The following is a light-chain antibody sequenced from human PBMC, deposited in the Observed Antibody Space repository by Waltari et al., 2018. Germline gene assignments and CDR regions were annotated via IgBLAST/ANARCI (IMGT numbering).Light chain of an antibody. CDR3: SSPSTNNVFV. J-gene: IGLJ2*01. CDR2: DVN. CDR1: SGDIGGSDF. Sequence: QSALTQPPSVSASPGQSITLPCTGTSGDIGGSDFVSWYPHHPGRAPKVLIFDVNHRPSGIPDRFSGSKSGNTASLTISGLQAEDDADYYCSSPSTNNVFVFGGGTKVTVL. V-gene: IGLV2-14*01.